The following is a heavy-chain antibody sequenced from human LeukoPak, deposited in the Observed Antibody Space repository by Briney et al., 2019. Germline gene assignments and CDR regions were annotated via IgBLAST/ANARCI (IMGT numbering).Heavy chain of an antibody. J-gene: IGHJ6*02. CDR3: ARVSTIAAAGMDV. CDR2: IYTSGST. Sequence: PSETLSLTCTVSGGSISGYYWSWIRRPAGKGLEWIGRIYTSGSTNYNPSLKSRVTMSVDTSKNQFSLKLSSVTAADTAVYHCARVSTIAAAGMDVWGQGTTVTVSS. D-gene: IGHD6-13*01. CDR1: GGSISGYY. V-gene: IGHV4-4*07.